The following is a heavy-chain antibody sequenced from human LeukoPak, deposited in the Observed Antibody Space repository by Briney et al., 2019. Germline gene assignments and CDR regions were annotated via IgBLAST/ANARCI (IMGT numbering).Heavy chain of an antibody. CDR1: GYTFTSYG. D-gene: IGHD3-22*01. CDR2: INPYNGNT. J-gene: IGHJ6*02. V-gene: IGHV1-18*01. Sequence: ASVKVSCKASGYTFTSYGISWVRQAPGQGLEWMGWINPYNGNTNYAQKVQGRVTMTTDTSTSTAYMELRSLRSDDTAVYYCARSVDSSGYYYYGMDVWGQGTTVTVSS. CDR3: ARSVDSSGYYYYGMDV.